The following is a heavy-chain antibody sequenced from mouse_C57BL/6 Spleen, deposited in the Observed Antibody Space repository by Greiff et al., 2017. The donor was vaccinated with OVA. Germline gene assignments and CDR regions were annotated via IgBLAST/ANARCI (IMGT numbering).Heavy chain of an antibody. D-gene: IGHD1-1*01. Sequence: EVQLQQSGAELVRPGASVKLSCTASGFNIKDDYMHWVKQRPEQGLEWIGWIDPENGDTEYASKFQGKATITADTSSNTAYLQLSSLTSEDTAVYYCTTRTTVDFDYWGQGTTLTVSS. CDR2: IDPENGDT. CDR3: TTRTTVDFDY. CDR1: GFNIKDDY. J-gene: IGHJ2*01. V-gene: IGHV14-4*01.